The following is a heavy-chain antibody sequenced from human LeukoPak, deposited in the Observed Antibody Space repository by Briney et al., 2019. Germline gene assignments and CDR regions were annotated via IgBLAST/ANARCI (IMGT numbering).Heavy chain of an antibody. CDR1: GYTFTNYY. CDR2: IDPNTGGT. D-gene: IGHD5-12*01. V-gene: IGHV1-2*02. CDR3: SRGPQYRGREVILHI. J-gene: IGHJ3*02. Sequence: GASVKVSCKASGYTFTNYYIHWVRLAPGQGLEWMGWIDPNTGGTKYAPKFQGRVTMTRDTSTTTAFMDLGRLRSDDTAVYYCSRGPQYRGREVILHIWGQGTSVTVS.